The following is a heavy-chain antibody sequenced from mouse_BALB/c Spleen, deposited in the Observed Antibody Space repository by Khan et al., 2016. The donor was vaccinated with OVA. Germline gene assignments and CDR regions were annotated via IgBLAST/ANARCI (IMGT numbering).Heavy chain of an antibody. J-gene: IGHJ3*01. Sequence: EVELVESGGGLVKPGGSLKVSCAASGFTFSNYGMSWVRQTPEKRMDWVASISSGGNTYYIDSVKGRFTISRDNVRNILYLQMSSLMSEDTAMYYCARDYCFVYWGQGTLVTVSA. CDR1: GFTFSNYG. CDR3: ARDYCFVY. CDR2: ISSGGNT. V-gene: IGHV5-6-5*01.